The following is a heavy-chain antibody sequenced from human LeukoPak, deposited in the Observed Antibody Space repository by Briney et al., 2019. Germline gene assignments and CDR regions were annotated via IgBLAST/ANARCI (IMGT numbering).Heavy chain of an antibody. Sequence: SETLSLTCTVSGGSLSCGGYYWRWIRQHPGKGLELIGYIYYSGSTYYNPSLKSRVTISVDTTKNQFSLKLSSVTAADTAVYYCAADRVVPAATNWFDPRGQGTLVTVSS. CDR1: GGSLSCGGYY. D-gene: IGHD2-2*01. CDR2: IYYSGST. V-gene: IGHV4-31*03. J-gene: IGHJ5*02. CDR3: AADRVVPAATNWFDP.